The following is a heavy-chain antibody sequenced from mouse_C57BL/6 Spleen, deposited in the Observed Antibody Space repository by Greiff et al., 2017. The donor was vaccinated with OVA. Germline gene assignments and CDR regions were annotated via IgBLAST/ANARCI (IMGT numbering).Heavy chain of an antibody. V-gene: IGHV1-59*01. CDR3: ARRGDSNYVIDY. J-gene: IGHJ2*01. Sequence: QVQLQQPGAELVRPGTSVKLSCKASGYTFTSYWMHWVKQRPGQGLEWIGVIDPSDSYTNYNQKFKGKATLTVDTSSSTAYMQLSSLTSEDSAVYYCARRGDSNYVIDYWGQGTTLTVSS. CDR2: IDPSDSYT. CDR1: GYTFTSYW. D-gene: IGHD2-5*01.